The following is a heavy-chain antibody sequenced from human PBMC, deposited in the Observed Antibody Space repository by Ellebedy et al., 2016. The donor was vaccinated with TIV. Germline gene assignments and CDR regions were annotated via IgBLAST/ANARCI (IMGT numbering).Heavy chain of an antibody. J-gene: IGHJ6*02. CDR2: IYSDGST. CDR1: GFTVSSNY. D-gene: IGHD1-26*01. V-gene: IGHV3-66*01. Sequence: GESLKISCAASGFTVSSNYMSWVRQAPGKGLEWVSLIYSDGSTYYADSVKGRFIVSRDNSTNTLYLQMNTLRVEDAALYFCARDPLVATTQGTYYYYGLDVWGQGTTVTVSS. CDR3: ARDPLVATTQGTYYYYGLDV.